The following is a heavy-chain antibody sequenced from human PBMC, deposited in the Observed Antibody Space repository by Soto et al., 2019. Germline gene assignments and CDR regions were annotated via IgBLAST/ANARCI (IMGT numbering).Heavy chain of an antibody. V-gene: IGHV1-18*01. CDR3: ARHSGSPTPKSEYYYYYGMDV. Sequence: QVQLVQSGAEVKKPGASVKVSCKASGYTFTSYGISWVRQAPGQGLDWMGWISAYNGNTNYAQKLQGRVTMTTDTSTSTAYMELRSLRSDDTAVYYCARHSGSPTPKSEYYYYYGMDVWGQGTTVTVSS. D-gene: IGHD3-10*01. CDR1: GYTFTSYG. J-gene: IGHJ6*02. CDR2: ISAYNGNT.